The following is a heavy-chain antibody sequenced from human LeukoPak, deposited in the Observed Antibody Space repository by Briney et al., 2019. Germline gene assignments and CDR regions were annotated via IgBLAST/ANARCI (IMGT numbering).Heavy chain of an antibody. Sequence: SETLSLTCTVSGGSISSYYWSWIRQPPGKGLEWIGYIYYSGSTNYNPSLKSLVTISVDTSKNQFSLKLSSVTAADTAVYYCARGGVDDILTGYPSIDYWGQGTLVTVSS. CDR1: GGSISSYY. CDR3: ARGGVDDILTGYPSIDY. D-gene: IGHD3-9*01. V-gene: IGHV4-59*01. J-gene: IGHJ4*02. CDR2: IYYSGST.